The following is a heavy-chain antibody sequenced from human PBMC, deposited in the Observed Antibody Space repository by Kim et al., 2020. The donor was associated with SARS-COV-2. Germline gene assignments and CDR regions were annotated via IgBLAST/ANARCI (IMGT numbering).Heavy chain of an antibody. V-gene: IGHV1-18*01. CDR2: INNYNGNT. J-gene: IGHJ4*02. CDR1: GYTFNTYS. Sequence: ASVKVSCKDSGYTFNTYSFSWVRQAPGQGLEWMGWINNYNGNTNYAQKFQGRVTLTTDSSTSTAYMELRSLRSDDTAVYYCTREPPHYSFDYWGQGTLVTVSS. CDR3: TREPPHYSFDY.